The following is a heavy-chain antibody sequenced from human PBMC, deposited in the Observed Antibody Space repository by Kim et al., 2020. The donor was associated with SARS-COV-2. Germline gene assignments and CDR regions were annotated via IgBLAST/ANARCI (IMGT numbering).Heavy chain of an antibody. Sequence: GGSLRLSCAASGFTFSSYAMSWVRQAPGKGLEWVSAISGSGGSTYYADSVKGRFTISRDNSKNTLYLQMNSLRAEDTAVYYCAKVGGLTDFWSGYAGMDVWGQGTTVTVSS. CDR2: ISGSGGST. D-gene: IGHD3-3*01. CDR3: AKVGGLTDFWSGYAGMDV. CDR1: GFTFSSYA. V-gene: IGHV3-23*01. J-gene: IGHJ6*02.